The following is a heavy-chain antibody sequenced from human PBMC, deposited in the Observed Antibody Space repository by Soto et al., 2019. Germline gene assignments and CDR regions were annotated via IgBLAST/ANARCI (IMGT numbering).Heavy chain of an antibody. D-gene: IGHD1-26*01. J-gene: IGHJ6*02. Sequence: PVGSLRLSCAASGFTFSSYSMNWVRQAPGKGLEWVSYISSSSSTIYYADSVKGRFTISRDNAKNSLYLQMNSLRDEDTAVYYCAREYEWEQSDYYGMDVWGQGTTVTVSS. V-gene: IGHV3-48*02. CDR2: ISSSSSTI. CDR1: GFTFSSYS. CDR3: AREYEWEQSDYYGMDV.